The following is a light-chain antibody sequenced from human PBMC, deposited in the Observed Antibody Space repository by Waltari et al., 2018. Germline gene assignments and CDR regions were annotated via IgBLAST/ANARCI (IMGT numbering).Light chain of an antibody. V-gene: IGKV3-20*01. CDR2: GAS. Sequence: EIVLTQSPVTLSLSPGERATLPCRASQSVVSSYFVWYHQKPDQAPRLLIYGASRRARGIPDRFSASGSGTDFTLTISRLESEDFAVSYCQQSDSSPKRTCTFGPGTKVEIK. CDR3: QQSDSSPKRTCT. CDR1: QSVVSSY. J-gene: IGKJ1*01.